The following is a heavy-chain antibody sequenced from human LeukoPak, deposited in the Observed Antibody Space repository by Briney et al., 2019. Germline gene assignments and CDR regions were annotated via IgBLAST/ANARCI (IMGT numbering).Heavy chain of an antibody. CDR1: GFTFSSYS. Sequence: TGGSLRLSCAASGFTFSSYSMNWVRQAPGKGLEWVSYISSSSSTIYYADSVKGRFTISRDNAKNSLYPQMNSLRAEDTAVYYCVGTVYDFWSGSMGDYFDYWGQGTLVTVSS. V-gene: IGHV3-48*01. D-gene: IGHD3-3*01. CDR2: ISSSSSTI. CDR3: VGTVYDFWSGSMGDYFDY. J-gene: IGHJ4*02.